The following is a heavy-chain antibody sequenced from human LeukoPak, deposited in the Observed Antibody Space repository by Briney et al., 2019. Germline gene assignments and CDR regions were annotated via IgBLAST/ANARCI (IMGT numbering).Heavy chain of an antibody. Sequence: SETLSLTCSVPGGSVSSGSNYWSWIRQPPGKRLEWIGYIYYSGSTNYNPSLNSRVTISLDTSKTMHSSNLSSVTAAGRPGSSCRRVEGSGGDAGCYPFSFDDWGQGNLVTVSS. CDR3: RRVEGSGGDAGCYPFSFDD. CDR1: GGSVSSGSNY. CDR2: IYYSGST. D-gene: IGHD2-15*01. V-gene: IGHV4-61*01. J-gene: IGHJ4*02.